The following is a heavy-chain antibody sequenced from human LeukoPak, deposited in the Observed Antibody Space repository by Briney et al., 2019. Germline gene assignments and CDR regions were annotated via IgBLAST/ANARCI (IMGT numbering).Heavy chain of an antibody. CDR3: ARTARVFDY. CDR1: DYSISSFY. V-gene: IGHV4-4*09. D-gene: IGHD5-18*01. J-gene: IGHJ4*02. CDR2: IFTSGDT. Sequence: SETLSLTCNISDYSISSFYWSWIRQPPGKGLEVIGYIFTSGDTNYNPALKSRVTMSLDTSKKQLSLTMSSVTAADTAVYYCARTARVFDYWGQGTLVTVSS.